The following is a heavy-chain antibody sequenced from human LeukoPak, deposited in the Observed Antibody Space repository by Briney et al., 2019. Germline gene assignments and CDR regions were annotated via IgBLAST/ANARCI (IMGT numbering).Heavy chain of an antibody. CDR3: ARGGGSGSYYYFDY. J-gene: IGHJ4*02. Sequence: GSLRLSCAASAFTFISYPMHWVRQAPGKGLEGVAVISYDGSNKYYKDSVKGRFTISRDNSKNTLYLQMNSLRAEDTAVYYCARGGGSGSYYYFDYWVQGTLVTVSS. D-gene: IGHD3-10*01. CDR1: AFTFISYP. V-gene: IGHV3-30-3*01. CDR2: ISYDGSNK.